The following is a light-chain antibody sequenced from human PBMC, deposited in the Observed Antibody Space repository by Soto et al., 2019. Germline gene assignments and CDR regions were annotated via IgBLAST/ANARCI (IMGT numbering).Light chain of an antibody. CDR2: GAS. CDR3: QQYGSSHPYT. CDR1: QSISSSY. V-gene: IGKV3-20*01. J-gene: IGKJ2*01. Sequence: EIVLTQSPGTLSLSPGERATLSCRASQSISSSYLAWYQQKPGQPPRLLIYGASGRATGIPDRFSGSGSGTDFTLTISRLEPEDFAVYFCQQYGSSHPYTFGQGTRLEIK.